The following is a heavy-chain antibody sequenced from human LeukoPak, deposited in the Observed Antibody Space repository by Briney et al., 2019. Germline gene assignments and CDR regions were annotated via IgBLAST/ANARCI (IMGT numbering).Heavy chain of an antibody. CDR3: ARVESVLTSVRGVYFDY. V-gene: IGHV1-69*05. CDR1: GGAFSSYA. CDR2: IIPIFGTA. Sequence: SVKVSCKASGGAFSSYAISWVRQAPGQGLEWMGGIIPIFGTANYAQKFQGRVTITTDESTSTAYMELSSLRSEDTAVYYCARVESVLTSVRGVYFDYWGQGTLVTVSS. D-gene: IGHD3-10*01. J-gene: IGHJ4*02.